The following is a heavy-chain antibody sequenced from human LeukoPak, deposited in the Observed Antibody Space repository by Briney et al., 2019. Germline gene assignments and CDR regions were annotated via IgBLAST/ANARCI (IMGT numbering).Heavy chain of an antibody. CDR3: ARDSGTTGEVKFDP. V-gene: IGHV4-4*07. CDR1: GGSISSYY. Sequence: SETLSLTCTVSGGSISSYYWSWIRQPAGTALEWIGRIYTSGTITYNPSLKSRVTMSIDTSKNQFSLKLSSVTAADTAVYYCARDSGTTGEVKFDPWGQGTLVTVSS. CDR2: IYTSGTI. J-gene: IGHJ5*02. D-gene: IGHD3-10*01.